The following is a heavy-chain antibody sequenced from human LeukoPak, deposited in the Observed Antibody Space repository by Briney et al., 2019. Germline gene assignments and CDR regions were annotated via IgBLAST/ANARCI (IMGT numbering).Heavy chain of an antibody. CDR1: GFTFTNYD. CDR2: ISGRGGRT. CDR3: AKGEHQPTLSFDY. V-gene: IGHV3-23*01. D-gene: IGHD1-26*01. J-gene: IGHJ4*02. Sequence: PGGSLRLSCAASGFTFTNYDMSWVRQAPGKGLDWVSGISGRGGRTYYVDSVKGRFTISRDNSKNTLYLQMNSLRAEDTAAYYCAKGEHQPTLSFDYWGQGTLVTVSS.